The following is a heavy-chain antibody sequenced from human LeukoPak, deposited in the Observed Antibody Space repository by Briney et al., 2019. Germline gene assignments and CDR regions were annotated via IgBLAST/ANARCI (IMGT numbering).Heavy chain of an antibody. CDR2: ISSSSSTI. V-gene: IGHV3-48*01. CDR3: PRDFARDFTIDY. CDR1: GFTFSSYS. Sequence: PGGSLRLSCAASGFTFSSYSMNWVRQAPGKGLEGVSYISSSSSTIYYADSVKGRFTISRDNAKNSLFLQVNSLRAEDTAVYYCPRDFARDFTIDYWGQGTLVTLSS. D-gene: IGHD3-10*01. J-gene: IGHJ4*02.